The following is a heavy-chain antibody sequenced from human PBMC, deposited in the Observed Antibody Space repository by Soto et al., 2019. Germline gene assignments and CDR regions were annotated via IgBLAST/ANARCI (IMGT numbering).Heavy chain of an antibody. CDR1: GFTFSSYE. Sequence: GGSLRLSCAASGFTFSSYEMNWVRQAPGKGLEWVSYIRSSGSTIYYADSVKGRFTISRDNTKNSVYLQMNSLRAEDTAVYYCARAGYYDSSGYYPYNYYGMDVWGQGTTVTVSS. J-gene: IGHJ6*02. V-gene: IGHV3-48*03. D-gene: IGHD3-22*01. CDR3: ARAGYYDSSGYYPYNYYGMDV. CDR2: IRSSGSTI.